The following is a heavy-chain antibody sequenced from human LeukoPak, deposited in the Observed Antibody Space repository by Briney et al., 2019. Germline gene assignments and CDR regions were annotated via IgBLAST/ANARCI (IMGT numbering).Heavy chain of an antibody. D-gene: IGHD3-22*01. CDR3: ARDYTMTHASDI. J-gene: IGHJ3*02. CDR2: IYYTGTT. CDR1: GGSMSDYY. Sequence: SETLSLTCTVSGGSMSDYYWSWIRQPPGKGLEWIGYIYYTGTTNYNPSLKGRVIISIDTSKHQFSLKLSSVTAADTALYYCARDYTMTHASDIWGQGTLVTVSS. V-gene: IGHV4-59*01.